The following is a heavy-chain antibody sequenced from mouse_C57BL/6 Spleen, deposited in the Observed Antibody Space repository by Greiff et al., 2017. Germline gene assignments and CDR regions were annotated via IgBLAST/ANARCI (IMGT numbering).Heavy chain of an antibody. Sequence: EVNVVESGGGLVKPGGSLKLSCAASGFTFSSYAMSWVRQTPEKRLEWVATISDGGSYTYYPDNVKGRFTISRDNAKNNLYLQMSHLKSEDTAMYYCARALPYYFDYWGQGTTLTVSS. CDR1: GFTFSSYA. CDR3: ARALPYYFDY. V-gene: IGHV5-4*03. D-gene: IGHD5-5*01. CDR2: ISDGGSYT. J-gene: IGHJ2*01.